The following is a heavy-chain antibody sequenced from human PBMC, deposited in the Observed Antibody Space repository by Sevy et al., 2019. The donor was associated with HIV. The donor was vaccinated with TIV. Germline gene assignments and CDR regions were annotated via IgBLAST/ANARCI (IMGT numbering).Heavy chain of an antibody. Sequence: SETLSLTCTVSGGSITDYYWNWIRQPPGKGLEWIGNIYHSGSPKYKPSLRSRVTISVDTSKNQFSLTLTSLTAADTAVDYCARDTSGYSTGWYPYYHYYGLDVWGQGTMVTVSS. CDR2: IYHSGSP. CDR1: GGSITDYY. CDR3: ARDTSGYSTGWYPYYHYYGLDV. J-gene: IGHJ6*02. V-gene: IGHV4-59*01. D-gene: IGHD6-19*01.